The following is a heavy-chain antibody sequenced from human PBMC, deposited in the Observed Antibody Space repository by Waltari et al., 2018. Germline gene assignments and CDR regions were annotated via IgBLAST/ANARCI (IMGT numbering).Heavy chain of an antibody. V-gene: IGHV3-53*01. CDR2: IDSGAEV. J-gene: IGHJ6*02. D-gene: IGHD3-10*01. CDR3: ARDVAMGLFGIPDHHGWDV. CDR1: GSTVSSNS. Sequence: EVQLVESGGGLIQPGGSLRLSCSASGSTVSSNSMNWNRQAPGKGLEWVSGIDSGAEVNYGDSVKGRFTISRDKNKNTVDLQMNTLRIEDTAIYYCARDVAMGLFGIPDHHGWDVWGQGTTVIVSS.